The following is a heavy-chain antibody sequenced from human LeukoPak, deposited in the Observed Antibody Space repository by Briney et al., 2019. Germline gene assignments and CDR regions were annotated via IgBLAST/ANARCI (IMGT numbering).Heavy chain of an antibody. CDR2: MNPNSGNT. V-gene: IGHV1-8*02. Sequence: ASVKVSCKASGYTFTGYYMHWVRQAPGQGLEWMGWMNPNSGNTGYAQKFQGRVTMTRNTSISTAYMELSSLRSEDTAVYYCARDSSYYDFWSGYYHWFDPWGQGTLVTVSS. CDR1: GYTFTGYY. CDR3: ARDSSYYDFWSGYYHWFDP. J-gene: IGHJ5*02. D-gene: IGHD3-3*01.